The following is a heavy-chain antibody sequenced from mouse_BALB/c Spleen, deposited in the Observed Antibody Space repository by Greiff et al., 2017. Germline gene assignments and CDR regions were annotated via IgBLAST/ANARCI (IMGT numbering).Heavy chain of an antibody. CDR1: GFNFKDTS. V-gene: IGHV14-3*02. J-gene: IGHJ4*01. CDR3: GRAMDY. CDR2: IDPANGNT. Sequence: EVKLMESGAELVKPGASVKLSCTASGFNFKDTSMHWVKQRPEQGLEWIGRIDPANGNTKYDPKFQGKATITADTSSNTAYLQLSRLTSEDTAVYYCGRAMDYGGQGTSVTVSS.